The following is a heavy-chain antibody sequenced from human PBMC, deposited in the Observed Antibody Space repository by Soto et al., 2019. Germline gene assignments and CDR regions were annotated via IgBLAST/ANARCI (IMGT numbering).Heavy chain of an antibody. J-gene: IGHJ4*02. Sequence: EVQLLESGGGLLQPGGSLRLSCAASGFTFSSYAMSWVRQAPGKGLEWVSAISGSGVSTYYADSVKGRFTISRDNSKNTLYLQRNSLRDEDTAVYYCARDRGYSYGWDYLDYWGQGTLVTVSS. CDR3: ARDRGYSYGWDYLDY. CDR1: GFTFSSYA. D-gene: IGHD5-18*01. CDR2: ISGSGVST. V-gene: IGHV3-23*01.